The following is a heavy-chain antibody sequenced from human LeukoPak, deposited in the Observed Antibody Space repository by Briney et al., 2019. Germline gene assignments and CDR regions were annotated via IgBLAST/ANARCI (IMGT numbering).Heavy chain of an antibody. CDR3: ARGQWPDY. D-gene: IGHD6-19*01. CDR2: ISSSSSYI. V-gene: IGHV3-21*01. CDR1: GFTFSTYT. J-gene: IGHJ4*02. Sequence: GGSLRLSCAASGFTFSTYTMSWVRQAPGEGLEWVSSISSSSSYIAYSSSVKGRSTISRDNAKNSLYLQMNSLRAEDTAVFYCARGQWPDYWGQGTLLIVSS.